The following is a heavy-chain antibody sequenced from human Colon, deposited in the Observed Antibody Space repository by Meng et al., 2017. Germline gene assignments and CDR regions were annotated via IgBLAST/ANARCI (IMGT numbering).Heavy chain of an antibody. D-gene: IGHD3-22*01. V-gene: IGHV3-21*01. CDR3: ARGVDSSGYGANLFDY. CDR1: GFTFSSYS. Sequence: GESLKISCAASGFTFSSYSMNWVRQAPGKGLEWVSSISSSSSYIYHADSVKGRFTITRDNPKNSLYLQMNSLRAEHTAVYYCARGVDSSGYGANLFDYWGQGTLVTVSS. J-gene: IGHJ4*02. CDR2: ISSSSSYI.